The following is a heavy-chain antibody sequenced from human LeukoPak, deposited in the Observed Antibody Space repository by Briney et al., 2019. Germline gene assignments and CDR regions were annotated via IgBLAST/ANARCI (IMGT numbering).Heavy chain of an antibody. D-gene: IGHD3-22*01. CDR2: IYTSGST. CDR1: GGSISSGSYY. Sequence: PSQTLSLTCTVSGGSISSGSYYWSWIRQPAGKGLEWIGRIYTSGSTNYNPSLKSRVTISVDTSKNQFSLKLSSVTAADTAVYYCAREREYYYDSSGYYGYFDLRGRGTLVTVSS. CDR3: AREREYYYDSSGYYGYFDL. J-gene: IGHJ2*01. V-gene: IGHV4-61*02.